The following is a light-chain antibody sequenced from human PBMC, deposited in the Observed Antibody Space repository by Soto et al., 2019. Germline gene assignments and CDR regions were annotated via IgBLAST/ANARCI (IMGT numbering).Light chain of an antibody. CDR2: EVS. Sequence: QSALTQPASVSGSPGQPITISCTGTSSDVGGYNYVSWYQHHPGKAPKLMIYEVSNRPSGVSNRFSGSKSGNTASLTISGLQAEDEADYYCSSYTSSTPGVFGTGTKLTVL. CDR3: SSYTSSTPGV. V-gene: IGLV2-14*01. J-gene: IGLJ1*01. CDR1: SSDVGGYNY.